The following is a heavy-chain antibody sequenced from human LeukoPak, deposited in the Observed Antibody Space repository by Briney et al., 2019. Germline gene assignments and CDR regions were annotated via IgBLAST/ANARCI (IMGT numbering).Heavy chain of an antibody. CDR1: GLDFSTSW. CDR3: ARVSVVVVPAAMEGGFDY. Sequence: PGGSLRLSCVASGLDFSTSWMSWVRQSPGKGLEWVASIKKDGGEKYYRDSVKGRFTISRDNAKNSLYLQMNSLRAEDTAVYYCARVSVVVVPAAMEGGFDYWGQGTLVTVSS. CDR2: IKKDGGEK. J-gene: IGHJ4*02. V-gene: IGHV3-7*01. D-gene: IGHD2-2*01.